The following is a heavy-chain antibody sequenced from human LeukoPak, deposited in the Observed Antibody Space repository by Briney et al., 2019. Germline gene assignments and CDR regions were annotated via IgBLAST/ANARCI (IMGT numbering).Heavy chain of an antibody. CDR1: GGSMRNSY. CDR3: ARTPYGNWDFDL. CDR2: IFTTGST. J-gene: IGHJ2*01. Sequence: SETLSLTCTVSGGSMRNSYWSWIRQPAGKGLEWVGRIFTTGSTNYNPSLKSRVTMSIDTSKNQFSLKLSSVAAADTALYYCARTPYGNWDFDLWGRGTLVTVSS. V-gene: IGHV4-4*07. D-gene: IGHD1-26*01.